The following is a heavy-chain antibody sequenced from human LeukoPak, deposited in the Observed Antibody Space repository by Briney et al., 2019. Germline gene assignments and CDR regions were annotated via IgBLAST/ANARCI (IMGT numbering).Heavy chain of an antibody. CDR3: ARGVVATRYYYYYYYYMDV. D-gene: IGHD5-12*01. CDR2: MNPNSGNT. V-gene: IGHV1-8*01. J-gene: IGHJ6*03. Sequence: ASVKVSCKASGYTFTSYDINWVRQATGQGLEWMGWMNPNSGNTGYAQKFQGRVTMTRNTSISTAYMELSSLRSEDTAVYYCARGVVATRYYYYYYYYMDVWGKGTTVTISS. CDR1: GYTFTSYD.